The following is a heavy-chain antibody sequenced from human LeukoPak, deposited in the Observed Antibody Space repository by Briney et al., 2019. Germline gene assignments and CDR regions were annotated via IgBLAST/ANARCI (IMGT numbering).Heavy chain of an antibody. CDR1: GFTFSSYW. V-gene: IGHV3-74*01. CDR3: ARVSDPMIVVVILDY. D-gene: IGHD3-22*01. CDR2: INSDGSST. J-gene: IGHJ4*02. Sequence: PGGSLRLSCAASGFTFSSYWMHWVRQAPGKGLVWVSRINSDGSSTSYAYSVKGRFTISRDNAKNTLYLQMNSLRAEDTAVYYCARVSDPMIVVVILDYWGQGTLVTVSS.